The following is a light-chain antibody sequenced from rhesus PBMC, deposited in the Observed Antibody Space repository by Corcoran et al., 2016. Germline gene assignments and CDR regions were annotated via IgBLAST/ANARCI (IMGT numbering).Light chain of an antibody. J-gene: IGKJ1*01. Sequence: DIVMTQTPLSLPVTPGEPASISCRSSQSLLDSEDGNTYLDWYLQKPGQSPQLLIYEVSNRASGVPDRFGGRGSDTYFTLKISRVEAEDVGVYYCMQGIEFPPTFGQGTKVEIK. CDR2: EVS. CDR3: MQGIEFPPT. CDR1: QSLLDSEDGNTY. V-gene: IGKV2-104*02.